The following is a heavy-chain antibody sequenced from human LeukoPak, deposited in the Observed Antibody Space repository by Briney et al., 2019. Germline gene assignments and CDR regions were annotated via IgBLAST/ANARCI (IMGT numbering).Heavy chain of an antibody. Sequence: PGGSLRLSCAASGFTFSSYWMHWVRQAPGKGLVWVSRINSDGSSTSYADSVKGRFTISRGNAKNTLYLQMNFLRAEDTALYYCARGYSGSYYDWGQGTLVTVSS. V-gene: IGHV3-74*01. CDR1: GFTFSSYW. J-gene: IGHJ4*02. D-gene: IGHD1-26*01. CDR3: ARGYSGSYYD. CDR2: INSDGSST.